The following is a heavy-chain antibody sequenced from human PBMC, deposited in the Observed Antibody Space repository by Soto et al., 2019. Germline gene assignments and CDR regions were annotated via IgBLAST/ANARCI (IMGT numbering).Heavy chain of an antibody. J-gene: IGHJ4*01. CDR3: ARATREAPYYYEISGYYYYFDY. D-gene: IGHD3-22*01. Sequence: PSETLSLTCTVSGDSISTDNWWTWVRQPPGKGLEWIGEIFHGGSTNYNPSLKSRVTISVDRSKNQFSLKLSSVIAADTAVYYCARATREAPYYYEISGYYYYFDYWGQGTLVTVSS. V-gene: IGHV4-4*02. CDR2: IFHGGST. CDR1: GDSISTDNW.